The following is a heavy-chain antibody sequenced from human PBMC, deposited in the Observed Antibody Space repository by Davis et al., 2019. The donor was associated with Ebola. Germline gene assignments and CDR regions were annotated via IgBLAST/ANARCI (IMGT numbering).Heavy chain of an antibody. CDR1: GFTFSNAW. Sequence: GGSLRLSCAASGFTFSNAWMSWVRQAPGKGLEWVGRIKSKTDGGTTDYAAPVKGRFTISRDDSKNTLYLQMNSLKTEDTAVYYCTTDWVVAAIALSHYYYYGMDVWGQGTTVTVSS. J-gene: IGHJ6*02. CDR3: TTDWVVAAIALSHYYYYGMDV. CDR2: IKSKTDGGTT. D-gene: IGHD2-15*01. V-gene: IGHV3-15*01.